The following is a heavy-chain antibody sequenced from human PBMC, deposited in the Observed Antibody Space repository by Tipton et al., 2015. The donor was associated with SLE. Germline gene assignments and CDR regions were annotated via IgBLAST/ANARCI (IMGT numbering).Heavy chain of an antibody. V-gene: IGHV4-34*01. J-gene: IGHJ4*02. CDR1: GGSFSGYY. CDR2: INHSGST. Sequence: TLSLTCAVYGGSFSGYYWSWIRQPPGKGLEWIGEINHSGSTNYNPSLKSRVTISVDASKKQFSLTLNSVTAADTAVYYCARLWRKWELPQYFDYWGQGSLVTVSS. D-gene: IGHD1-26*01. CDR3: ARLWRKWELPQYFDY.